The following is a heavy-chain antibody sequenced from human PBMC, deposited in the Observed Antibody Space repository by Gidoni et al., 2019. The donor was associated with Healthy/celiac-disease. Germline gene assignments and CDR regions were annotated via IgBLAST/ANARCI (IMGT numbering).Heavy chain of an antibody. CDR2: RSDDGSKK. CDR3: AKDRKVYSNSNWFDP. D-gene: IGHD4-4*01. CDR1: GFTFSSYG. Sequence: QVQLVESVGGVVQPGRSLRLSCAASGFTFSSYGMRWVRQAPGQGLEGVAVRSDDGSKKEYADAVKGRFTISRDNSKNTLYLQMNSLRAEDTAVYYCAKDRKVYSNSNWFDPWGQGTLVTVSS. V-gene: IGHV3-30*18. J-gene: IGHJ5*02.